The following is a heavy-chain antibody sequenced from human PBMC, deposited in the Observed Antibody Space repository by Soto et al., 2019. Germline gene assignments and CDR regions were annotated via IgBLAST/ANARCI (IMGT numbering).Heavy chain of an antibody. CDR2: IKQDGSEK. Sequence: GGSLRLSCAASGFTFSSYWMSWVRQAPGKGLEWVANIKQDGSEKYYVDSVKGRFTISRDNAKNSLYLQMNSLRAEDTAVYYCARDPYGNYFNYYYYYRDVWGKGTTVTVSS. V-gene: IGHV3-7*01. J-gene: IGHJ6*03. CDR3: ARDPYGNYFNYYYYYRDV. D-gene: IGHD4-17*01. CDR1: GFTFSSYW.